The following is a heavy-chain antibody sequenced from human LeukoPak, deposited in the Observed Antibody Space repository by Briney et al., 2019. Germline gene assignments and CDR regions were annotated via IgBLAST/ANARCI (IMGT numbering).Heavy chain of an antibody. CDR2: INSKTDGGTT. J-gene: IGHJ6*02. V-gene: IGHV3-15*01. CDR1: GFTFSNAW. CDR3: AKRYAGTSAAGSYYYGMDV. Sequence: GGSLRLSCEASGFTFSNAWMSWVRQAPGKGLEWVGRINSKTDGGTTDYAAPVKGRFTISRDDSKNTLYLQMNSLRAEDTAVYYCAKRYAGTSAAGSYYYGMDVWGQGTTVTVSS. D-gene: IGHD1-1*01.